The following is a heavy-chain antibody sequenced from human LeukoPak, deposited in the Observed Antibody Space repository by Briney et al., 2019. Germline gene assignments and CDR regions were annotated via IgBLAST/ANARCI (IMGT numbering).Heavy chain of an antibody. D-gene: IGHD2-2*01. V-gene: IGHV3-23*01. CDR1: GFTFSDYY. CDR2: ISGSGRST. Sequence: PGGSLRLSCAASGFTFSDYYMSWIRQAPGKGLEWVSAISGSGRSTYYADSVKGRFTISRDNSKNTLYLQMNSLRAEDTAVYYCLSYCSSTSCYEIEWFDPWGQGTLVTVSS. J-gene: IGHJ5*02. CDR3: LSYCSSTSCYEIEWFDP.